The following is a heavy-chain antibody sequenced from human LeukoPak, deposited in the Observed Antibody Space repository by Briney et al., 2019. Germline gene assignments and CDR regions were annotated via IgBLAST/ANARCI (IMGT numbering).Heavy chain of an antibody. D-gene: IGHD1-26*01. CDR2: INPSGGST. CDR3: ARGSIVGATFDYFDY. V-gene: IGHV1-46*01. Sequence: GASVKVSCKASGYTFTSYYMHWVRQAPGQGLEWMGIINPSGGSTSYAQKFQGRVTMTRDMSTSTVYMELSSLRSEDTAVYYCARGSIVGATFDYFDYWGQGTLVTVSS. J-gene: IGHJ4*02. CDR1: GYTFTSYY.